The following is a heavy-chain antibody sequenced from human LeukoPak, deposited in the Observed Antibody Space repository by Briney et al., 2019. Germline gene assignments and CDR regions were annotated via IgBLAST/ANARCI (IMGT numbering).Heavy chain of an antibody. Sequence: PSETLSLTCTVSGYSISSGYYWGWIRQPPGKGLEWIGSIYHSGSTYYNPSLKSRVTISVDTSKNQFSLKLSSVTAADTAVYYCACPSGNHLYSFDYWGQGTLVTVSS. D-gene: IGHD1-14*01. CDR1: GYSISSGYY. V-gene: IGHV4-38-2*02. CDR3: ACPSGNHLYSFDY. CDR2: IYHSGST. J-gene: IGHJ4*02.